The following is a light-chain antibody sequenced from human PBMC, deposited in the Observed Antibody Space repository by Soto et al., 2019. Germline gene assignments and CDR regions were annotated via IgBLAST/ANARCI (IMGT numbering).Light chain of an antibody. CDR2: EVT. CDR3: SSYAGSNNVV. V-gene: IGLV2-8*01. CDR1: SSDVGGYTY. Sequence: QSALTQPPSASGSPGQSVTISCTGTSSDVGGYTYVSWYQQHPGKAPKLMTYEVTKRPSGVPDRFSGSKSGNTASLTVSGLQAEYEADYYCSSYAGSNNVVFGGGTKLTVI. J-gene: IGLJ2*01.